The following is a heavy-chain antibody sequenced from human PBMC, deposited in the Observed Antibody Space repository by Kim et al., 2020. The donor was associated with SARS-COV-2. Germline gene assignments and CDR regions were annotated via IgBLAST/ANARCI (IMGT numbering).Heavy chain of an antibody. Sequence: GGSLRLSCAASGFTFSSYAMSWVRQAPGKGLEWVSAISGSGGSTYYADSVKGRFTISRDNSKNTLYLQMNSLRAEDTAVYYCAKAQLLEYSSSSDYWGQGTLVTVSS. V-gene: IGHV3-23*01. D-gene: IGHD6-6*01. CDR1: GFTFSSYA. CDR3: AKAQLLEYSSSSDY. J-gene: IGHJ4*02. CDR2: ISGSGGST.